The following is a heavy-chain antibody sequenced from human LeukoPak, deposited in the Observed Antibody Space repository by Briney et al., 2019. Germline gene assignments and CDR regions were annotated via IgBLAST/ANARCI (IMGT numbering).Heavy chain of an antibody. V-gene: IGHV3-23*01. CDR1: GFTFTSYS. Sequence: GGSLRLSCAASGFTFTSYSMSWVRQAPGKGLEWVSGTSDRGDYTYYADSVKGRFTISRGSSKNTLFLQMNSLRAGDTALYFCARKAQYNGHYPLDYWGQGTLVTVSS. CDR3: ARKAQYNGHYPLDY. CDR2: TSDRGDYT. D-gene: IGHD1-7*01. J-gene: IGHJ4*02.